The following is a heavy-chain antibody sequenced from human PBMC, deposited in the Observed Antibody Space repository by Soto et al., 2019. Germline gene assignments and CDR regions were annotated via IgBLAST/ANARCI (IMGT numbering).Heavy chain of an antibody. Sequence: QVQLVESGGGVVQPGRSLRLSCAASGFTFSSYGMHWVRQAPGKGLEWVAVIWYDGSNKYYADSVKGRFTISRDNSKNTLYLQMNSLRAEDTAVYYCARGEDGDYVDYCYGMDVWGQGTTVTVSS. CDR1: GFTFSSYG. D-gene: IGHD4-17*01. CDR2: IWYDGSNK. V-gene: IGHV3-33*01. CDR3: ARGEDGDYVDYCYGMDV. J-gene: IGHJ6*02.